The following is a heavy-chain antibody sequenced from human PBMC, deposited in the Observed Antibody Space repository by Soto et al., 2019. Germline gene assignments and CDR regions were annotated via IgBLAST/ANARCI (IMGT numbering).Heavy chain of an antibody. CDR2: ISSSGSTI. CDR3: AKSRASNIVGMDV. Sequence: PGGSLRLSCAASGFTFSSYEMNWVRQAPGKGLEWVSYISSSGSTIYYADSVKGRFTISRDNSKNTLYLQMNSLRAEDTAVYYCAKSRASNIVGMDVWGQGTTVTVSS. CDR1: GFTFSSYE. J-gene: IGHJ6*02. V-gene: IGHV3-48*03. D-gene: IGHD5-12*01.